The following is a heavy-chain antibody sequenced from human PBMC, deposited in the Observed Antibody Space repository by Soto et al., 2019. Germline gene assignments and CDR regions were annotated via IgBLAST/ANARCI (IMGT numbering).Heavy chain of an antibody. CDR2: IWYDGSNK. V-gene: IGHV3-33*01. CDR3: ARAPGITMVRGVINYVLDV. D-gene: IGHD3-10*01. Sequence: QVQLVESGGGVVQPGRSLRLSCAASGVTFSSYGMHWVRQAPGKGLEWVAVIWYDGSNKYYADSVKGRFTISRDNSKNTMYLQMNSLRAEDTGVYYWARAPGITMVRGVINYVLDVWGQGTTVTVSS. CDR1: GVTFSSYG. J-gene: IGHJ6*02.